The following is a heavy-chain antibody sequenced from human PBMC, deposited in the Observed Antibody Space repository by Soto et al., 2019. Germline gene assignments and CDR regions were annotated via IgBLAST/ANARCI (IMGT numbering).Heavy chain of an antibody. CDR2: ITHSGTYV. J-gene: IGHJ3*01. D-gene: IGHD3-3*01. Sequence: PGGSLRLSCTASGFTFSEYSMSWVRQAPGKGLEWVSSITHSGTYVYYADSVKGRFTISRDNARNSLYLQRSSLRAEDTAVYYCAREGVSVDAFDVWGQGTMVTVSS. CDR3: AREGVSVDAFDV. V-gene: IGHV3-21*01. CDR1: GFTFSEYS.